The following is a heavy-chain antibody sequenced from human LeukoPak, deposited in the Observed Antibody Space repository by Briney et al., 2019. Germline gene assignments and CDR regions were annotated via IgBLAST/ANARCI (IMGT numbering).Heavy chain of an antibody. J-gene: IGHJ4*02. CDR1: GFTFSTYP. CDR3: AKGEMATIPSPFDY. CDR2: MSFDGESE. V-gene: IGHV3-30*04. D-gene: IGHD5-24*01. Sequence: PGGSLRLSCAASGFTFSTYPMHWVRQAPGKGLEWVAVMSFDGESEYYTDSVKGRFTISRDNAKNSLYLQMNSLRAEDMALYYCAKGEMATIPSPFDYWGQGTLVTVSS.